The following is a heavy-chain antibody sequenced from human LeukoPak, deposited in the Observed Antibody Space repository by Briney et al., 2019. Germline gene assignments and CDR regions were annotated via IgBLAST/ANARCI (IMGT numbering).Heavy chain of an antibody. J-gene: IGHJ5*02. CDR2: IKSKTDGGTI. Sequence: KSGGSLRLSCAASGLTFRNAWMSWVRQAPGKGLEWVGRIKSKTDGGTIDYAAPVKGRFTISRDDSINTLYLQMNSLKTEDTGVYHCTTGAWFLWFGEFSWGQGTLVTVSS. V-gene: IGHV3-15*01. D-gene: IGHD3-10*01. CDR3: TTGAWFLWFGEFS. CDR1: GLTFRNAW.